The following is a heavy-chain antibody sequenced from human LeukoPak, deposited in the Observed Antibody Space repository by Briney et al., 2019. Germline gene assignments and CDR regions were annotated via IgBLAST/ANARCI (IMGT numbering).Heavy chain of an antibody. D-gene: IGHD3-10*01. CDR3: ARDPFLVRGVIPFDY. CDR1: GFTFSSYG. V-gene: IGHV3-30*02. CDR2: IRYDGSNK. Sequence: GGSLRLSCAASGFTFSSYGMHWVRQAPGKGLEWVAFIRYDGSNKYYADSVKGRFTISRDNSKNTLYLQMNSLRAEDTAVYYCARDPFLVRGVIPFDYWGQGTLVTVSS. J-gene: IGHJ4*02.